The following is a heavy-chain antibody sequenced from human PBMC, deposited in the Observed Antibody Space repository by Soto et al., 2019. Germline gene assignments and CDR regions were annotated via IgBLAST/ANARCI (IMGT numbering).Heavy chain of an antibody. V-gene: IGHV1-69*01. CDR1: GGTFSSYA. CDR2: IIPIFGTA. CDR3: ARDEGSYYSGVDYGMDV. Sequence: QVQLVQSGAEVKKPGSSVKVSCKASGGTFSSYAISWVRQAPGQGLEWMGRIIPIFGTANYAQKFQGRVTITADESTSTAYMELSSLRSEETAVYYCARDEGSYYSGVDYGMDVWGQGTTVTVSS. J-gene: IGHJ6*02. D-gene: IGHD1-26*01.